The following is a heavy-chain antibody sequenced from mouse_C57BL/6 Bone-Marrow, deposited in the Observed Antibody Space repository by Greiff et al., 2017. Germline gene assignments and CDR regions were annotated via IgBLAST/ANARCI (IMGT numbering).Heavy chain of an antibody. Sequence: VMLVESGAELARPGASVKLSCKASGYTFTSYGISWVKQRTGQGLEWIGEIYPRSGNTYYNEKFKGKATLTADKSSSTAYMELRSLTSEDSAVYFCARGNDDPFDYWGQGTTLTVSS. D-gene: IGHD2-3*01. V-gene: IGHV1-81*01. J-gene: IGHJ2*01. CDR2: IYPRSGNT. CDR3: ARGNDDPFDY. CDR1: GYTFTSYG.